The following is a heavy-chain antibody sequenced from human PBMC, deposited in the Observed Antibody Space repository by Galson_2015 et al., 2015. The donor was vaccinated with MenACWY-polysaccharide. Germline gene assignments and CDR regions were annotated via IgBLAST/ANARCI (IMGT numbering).Heavy chain of an antibody. J-gene: IGHJ3*02. D-gene: IGHD1-26*01. CDR1: GFTFSTEA. V-gene: IGHV3-23*01. CDR3: ARTPSGAYYIAFDI. Sequence: SLRLSCAASGFTFSTEAMNWVRQAPGKGLEWVSLISGSGDSTYYGNSVRGRFTISRDNSKNTLYLQMNSLRADDTAVYYCARTPSGAYYIAFDIWGQGTRVT. CDR2: ISGSGDST.